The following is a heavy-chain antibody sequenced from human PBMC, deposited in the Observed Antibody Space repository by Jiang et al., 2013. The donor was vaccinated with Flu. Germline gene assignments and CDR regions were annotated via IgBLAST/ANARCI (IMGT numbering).Heavy chain of an antibody. J-gene: IGHJ5*02. CDR3: ARGEGNYDLLTGYPYNWFDP. CDR1: GGSISSDGYY. Sequence: VKPSQTLSLTCTVSGGSISSDGYYWSWIRQHPEKGLEWIGYIYNSGSTYYNPSLKSRVNMSVDTSKKHFSLKLNSVTAADTAVYYCARGEGNYDLLTGYPYNWFDPWGQGTLVTVSS. D-gene: IGHD3-9*01. CDR2: IYNSGST. V-gene: IGHV4-31*03.